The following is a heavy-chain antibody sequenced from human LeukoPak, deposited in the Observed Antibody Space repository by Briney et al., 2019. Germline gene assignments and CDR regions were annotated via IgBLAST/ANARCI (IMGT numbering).Heavy chain of an antibody. CDR2: IYYTGST. Sequence: SETLSLTCGVSGGAITNYYWNWIRQAPGKGLEWLGYIYYTGSTTYNPSVKSRITISLDTSKKQISLKLRSVTAADTAVYYCARDLGIYYFDYWGQGTLVTVSS. CDR3: ARDLGIYYFDY. D-gene: IGHD7-27*01. J-gene: IGHJ4*02. V-gene: IGHV4-59*01. CDR1: GGAITNYY.